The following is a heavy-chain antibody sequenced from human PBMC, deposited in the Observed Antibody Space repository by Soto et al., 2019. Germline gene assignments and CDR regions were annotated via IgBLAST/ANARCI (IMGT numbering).Heavy chain of an antibody. V-gene: IGHV4-39*01. Sequence: SETLSLTCTVSGDSISGSPYFWGWIRQPPGKRLEWIGSVFYDGYTLYTPSLRSRVTISVDTSKNQFSLKLTSVAAADTAVYYCARILDTGMMRALWFDPWGQGTPVTVSS. CDR2: VFYDGYT. CDR3: ARILDTGMMRALWFDP. D-gene: IGHD5-18*01. J-gene: IGHJ5*02. CDR1: GDSISGSPYF.